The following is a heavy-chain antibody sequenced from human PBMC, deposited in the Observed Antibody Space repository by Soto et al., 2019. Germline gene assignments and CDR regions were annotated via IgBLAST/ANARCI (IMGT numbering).Heavy chain of an antibody. J-gene: IGHJ6*02. CDR2: INPNSGGA. Sequence: ASVKVSFKASGYTFTGSYLHWVRQAPGQGLEWMGWINPNSGGANSVQKFQGRVTMTRDTSISTAYMELSRLTSDDTAVYYCARWGELHYYYYGLDVWGQGTTVTVSS. CDR1: GYTFTGSY. CDR3: ARWGELHYYYYGLDV. V-gene: IGHV1-2*02. D-gene: IGHD1-26*01.